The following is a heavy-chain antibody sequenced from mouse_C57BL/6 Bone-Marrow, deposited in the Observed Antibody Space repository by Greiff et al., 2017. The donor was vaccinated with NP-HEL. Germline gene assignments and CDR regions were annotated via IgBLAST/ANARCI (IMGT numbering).Heavy chain of an antibody. CDR1: GYTFTEYT. CDR3: ARHGIYYGSSYGYAMDY. V-gene: IGHV1-62-2*01. J-gene: IGHJ4*01. D-gene: IGHD1-1*01. CDR2: FYPGSGSI. Sequence: QVQLQQSGAELVKPGASVKLSCKASGYTFTEYTIHWVKQRPGQGLEWIGWFYPGSGSIKYNEKFKDKATLTADKSSSTVYMELSRLTSEDSAVYFCARHGIYYGSSYGYAMDYWGQGTSVTVSS.